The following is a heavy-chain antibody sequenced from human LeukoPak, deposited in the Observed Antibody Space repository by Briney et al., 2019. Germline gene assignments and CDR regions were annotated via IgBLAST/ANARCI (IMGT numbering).Heavy chain of an antibody. Sequence: ASVKVSCKASGYILSSYNMHWVRQAPGQGLEWLGIINPSGGDTKYAQKFQGRATMTRDKSTSTVYMELSSLRSEDTAVYYCARGARFRKCHFDYGGRGTRVSVSS. D-gene: IGHD1-14*01. V-gene: IGHV1-46*01. J-gene: IGHJ4*02. CDR1: GYILSSYN. CDR3: ARGARFRKCHFDY. CDR2: INPSGGDT.